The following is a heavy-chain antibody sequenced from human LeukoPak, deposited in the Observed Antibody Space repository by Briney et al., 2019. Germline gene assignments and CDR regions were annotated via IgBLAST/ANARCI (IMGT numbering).Heavy chain of an antibody. V-gene: IGHV1-2*02. J-gene: IGHJ4*02. CDR1: GYKFIDDY. CDR2: INPFSGFT. Sequence: ASVKVSCKASGYKFIDDYMHWVRQAPGQGLEWMGWINPFSGFTNYAQKFQGGVTLTRDTSIDTAYMELRSLRSDDTAMYYCAPTSEAYTSNWNVWGQGTLVTVSS. CDR3: APTSEAYTSNWNV. D-gene: IGHD6-13*01.